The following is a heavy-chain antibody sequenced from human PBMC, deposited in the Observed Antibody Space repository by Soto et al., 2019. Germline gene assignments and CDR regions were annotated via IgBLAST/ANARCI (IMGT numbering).Heavy chain of an antibody. Sequence: QVQLVESGGGVVQPGRSLRLSCAASGFTFSSYGMHWVRQAPGKGLEWVAVISYDGSHKYYADSVKGRFTISRDKSKNTLDLQMNSLRAEVTAVYYCAKDYGSGHGSYFDYWGQGTLVTVS. CDR1: GFTFSSYG. V-gene: IGHV3-30*18. CDR2: ISYDGSHK. D-gene: IGHD3-10*01. CDR3: AKDYGSGHGSYFDY. J-gene: IGHJ4*02.